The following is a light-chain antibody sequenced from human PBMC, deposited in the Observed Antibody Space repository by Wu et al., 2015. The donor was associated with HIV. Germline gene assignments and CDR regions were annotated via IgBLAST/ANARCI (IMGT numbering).Light chain of an antibody. J-gene: IGKJ4*01. CDR1: QDMSDW. CDR2: AAS. CDR3: QQGKSFPLT. Sequence: QLTQSPSSLSASVGDRVTITCRASQDMSDWLAWYQQKPGKAPKLLIYAASTLQSGVSSRFRGSGSGTDFTPIISSLQPEDFATYYCQQGKSFPLTFGGGTKVEIK. V-gene: IGKV1-12*01.